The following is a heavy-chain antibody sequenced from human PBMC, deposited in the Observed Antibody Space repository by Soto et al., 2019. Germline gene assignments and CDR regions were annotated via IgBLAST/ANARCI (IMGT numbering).Heavy chain of an antibody. V-gene: IGHV3-30*18. CDR2: ISDDGSQK. CDR3: AKFREYYQGSGSRTYYFYGMDV. J-gene: IGHJ6*02. CDR1: GFTFRTYG. Sequence: GGSLRLSCAASGFTFRTYGMHWVRQAPGKGLEWGAFISDDGSQKYYGDSVKGRFTISRDNSKNTLFLQMNSLRAGDTALYYCAKFREYYQGSGSRTYYFYGMDVWGQGTTVTVSS. D-gene: IGHD3-10*01.